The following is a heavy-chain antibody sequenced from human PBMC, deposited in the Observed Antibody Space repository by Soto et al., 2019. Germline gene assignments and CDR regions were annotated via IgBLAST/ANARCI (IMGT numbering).Heavy chain of an antibody. D-gene: IGHD2-2*01. J-gene: IGHJ4*02. V-gene: IGHV3-20*01. CDR1: GFTFHDYG. CDR3: ARGYCSSSSCYLTY. CDR2: INWNGASK. Sequence: GGSLRLSCAASGFTFHDYGMSWVRQAPGKGLEWVSGINWNGASKGYAESVEGRFTISRDNAENSLYLEKNRLRAEDTAFYHCARGYCSSSSCYLTYWGQGTLVTVSS.